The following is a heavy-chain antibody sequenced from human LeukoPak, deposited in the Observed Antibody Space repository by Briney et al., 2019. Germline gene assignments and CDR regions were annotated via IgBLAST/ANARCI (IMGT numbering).Heavy chain of an antibody. V-gene: IGHV3-23*01. Sequence: GGSLTLSCAASGFTFSDYAMSWVRQAPGKGLEWVSTASYYVGKQYHADSVRGRFTVSRDNSRNTVSLQMSSLRVEDTGIYYCAKAGIGADGAGFLCEYWGQGTMVTVSS. D-gene: IGHD1-1*01. CDR2: ASYYVGKQ. CDR1: GFTFSDYA. J-gene: IGHJ4*02. CDR3: AKAGIGADGAGFLCEY.